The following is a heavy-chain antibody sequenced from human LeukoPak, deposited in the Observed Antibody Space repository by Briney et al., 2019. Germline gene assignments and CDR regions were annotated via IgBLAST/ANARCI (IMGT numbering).Heavy chain of an antibody. D-gene: IGHD3-9*01. CDR2: IYHSGST. CDR3: ARDLRYFDGTRPTPTWFDL. Sequence: PSETLSLTCAVSGYSISSAYFWGWIRRPPGKGLEWIGSIYHSGSTYYNPSLKSRVTVSVDTSKNHFSLKVSSVTAADTAVYYCARDLRYFDGTRPTPTWFDLWGQGTLVTVSS. CDR1: GYSISSAYF. J-gene: IGHJ5*02. V-gene: IGHV4-38-2*02.